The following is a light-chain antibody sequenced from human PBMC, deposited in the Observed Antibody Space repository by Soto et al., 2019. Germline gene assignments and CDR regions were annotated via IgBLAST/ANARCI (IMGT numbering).Light chain of an antibody. V-gene: IGLV2-14*01. CDR3: SSYTSSNTPYV. CDR2: EVS. J-gene: IGLJ1*01. Sequence: QSVLTQPASMSGSPGQSITISCTGTSSDVGGYNSVSWYQQHPGNAPTLMIYEVSYRPSGVSNRFSGSKSGNTASLTISGLQAEDEADYYCSSYTSSNTPYVFGTGTKVTVL. CDR1: SSDVGGYNS.